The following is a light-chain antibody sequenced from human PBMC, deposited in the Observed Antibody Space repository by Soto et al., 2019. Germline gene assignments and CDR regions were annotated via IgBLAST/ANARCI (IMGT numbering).Light chain of an antibody. J-gene: IGKJ3*01. CDR1: QGISSY. Sequence: DIQLTQSPSFLSESVGDRVTITCRASQGISSYLAWYQQEPGRAPKLLIYAASSLQSGVPSRFSGSGSGTEFTLTISSLQPEDFATYYCQQVNSYPLTFGPGTKVDIK. CDR3: QQVNSYPLT. CDR2: AAS. V-gene: IGKV1-9*01.